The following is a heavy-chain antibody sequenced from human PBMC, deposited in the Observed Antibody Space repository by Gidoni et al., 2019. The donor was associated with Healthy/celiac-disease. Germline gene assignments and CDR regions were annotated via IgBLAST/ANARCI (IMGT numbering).Heavy chain of an antibody. CDR3: ARDWVHVYYGMDV. Sequence: EVQLVESGGGLVQPGGSLRLSCAASGLTFSSYSMNWVRQAPGKGLEWVSYISSSSSTIYYADSVKGRFTIYRDNAKNSLYLQMNSLRAEDTAVYYCARDWVHVYYGMDVWGQGTTVTVSS. D-gene: IGHD1-1*01. J-gene: IGHJ6*02. CDR1: GLTFSSYS. CDR2: ISSSSSTI. V-gene: IGHV3-48*01.